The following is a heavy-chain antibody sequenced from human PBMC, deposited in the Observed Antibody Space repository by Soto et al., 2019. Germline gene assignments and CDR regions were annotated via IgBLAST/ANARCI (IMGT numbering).Heavy chain of an antibody. V-gene: IGHV1-24*01. Sequence: ASVKVSCKVSGYTLTELSMHWVRQAPGKGLEWMGGFDPEDGETIYAQKFQGRVTMTEDTSTDTAYMELSSLRSEDTAVYYCATGLIRRYCSGGSCYPFDYWGQGTLVTVSS. CDR3: ATGLIRRYCSGGSCYPFDY. CDR2: FDPEDGET. CDR1: GYTLTELS. J-gene: IGHJ4*02. D-gene: IGHD2-15*01.